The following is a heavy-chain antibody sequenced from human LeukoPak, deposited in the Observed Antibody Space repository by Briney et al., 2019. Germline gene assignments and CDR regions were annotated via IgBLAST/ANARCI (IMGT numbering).Heavy chain of an antibody. V-gene: IGHV3-30*18. Sequence: GGSLRLSCVASGFTLNNYAMSWVRQAPGKGLEWVAVTSSDLNVKLYADSVKGRFTISRDNSRSTLYLQMNSLRPEDTAIYYCAKEGYYGSGSPPSLYFDYWGQGTLVTVSS. CDR1: GFTLNNYA. CDR3: AKEGYYGSGSPPSLYFDY. J-gene: IGHJ4*02. D-gene: IGHD3-10*01. CDR2: TSSDLNVK.